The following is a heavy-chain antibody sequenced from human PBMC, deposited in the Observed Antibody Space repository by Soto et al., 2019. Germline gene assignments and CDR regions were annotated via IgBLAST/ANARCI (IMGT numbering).Heavy chain of an antibody. CDR1: GFTFSSYA. V-gene: IGHV3-23*01. CDR2: ISGSGGST. Sequence: GGSLRLSCAASGFTFSSYAMSWVRQAPGKGLEWVSAISGSGGSTYYADSVKGRFTISRDNSKNTLYLQMNSLRAEDTAVYYCAKELGGDRDYYYDGMDVWGQGTTVTVSS. CDR3: AKELGGDRDYYYDGMDV. D-gene: IGHD2-21*02. J-gene: IGHJ6*02.